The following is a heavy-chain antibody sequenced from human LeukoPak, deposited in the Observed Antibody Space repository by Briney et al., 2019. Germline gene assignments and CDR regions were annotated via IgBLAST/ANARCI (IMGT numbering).Heavy chain of an antibody. V-gene: IGHV4-39*01. CDR3: ARRITMVRGVTVTDWFDP. CDR1: GGSISSSSYY. D-gene: IGHD3-10*01. J-gene: IGHJ5*02. Sequence: SETLSLTCTVSGGSISSSSYYWGWIRQPPGKGLEWIGSIYYSGSTYYNPSLKSRVTISVDTSKNQFSLKLSSVTAADTAVYYCARRITMVRGVTVTDWFDPWGQGTLVTVSS. CDR2: IYYSGST.